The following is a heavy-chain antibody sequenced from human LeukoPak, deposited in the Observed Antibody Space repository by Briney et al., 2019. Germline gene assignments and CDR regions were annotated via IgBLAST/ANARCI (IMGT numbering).Heavy chain of an antibody. J-gene: IGHJ6*03. Sequence: SETLSLTCTVSGGSISSYYWSWIRQPPGKGLEWIGSIYYSGSTYYNPSLKSRVTISVDTSKNQFSLKLSSVTAADTAVYYCASPYCGGDCYNYYYMDVWGKGTTVTVSS. D-gene: IGHD2-21*01. CDR2: IYYSGST. V-gene: IGHV4-59*05. CDR3: ASPYCGGDCYNYYYMDV. CDR1: GGSISSYY.